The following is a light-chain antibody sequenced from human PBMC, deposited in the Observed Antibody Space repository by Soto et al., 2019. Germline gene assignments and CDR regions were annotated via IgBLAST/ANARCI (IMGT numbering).Light chain of an antibody. Sequence: EIVLTQSPGTLSLSPGERATLSCRASQSVTSSYLAWYQQKPGQAPRLLIYAASSRATGIPDRFSGSGSGTDFTLNISRLEPEDFEVYYCQQYGNSPKTFGQGTKVDIK. J-gene: IGKJ1*01. V-gene: IGKV3-20*01. CDR3: QQYGNSPKT. CDR1: QSVTSSY. CDR2: AAS.